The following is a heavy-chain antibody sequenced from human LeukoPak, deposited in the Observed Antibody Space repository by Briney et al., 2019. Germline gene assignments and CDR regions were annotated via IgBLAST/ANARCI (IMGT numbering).Heavy chain of an antibody. CDR3: ARKYWFDP. J-gene: IGHJ5*02. V-gene: IGHV3-21*01. CDR2: ISSSSSYI. CDR1: GLTFSSHW. Sequence: GSLSLSCAASGLTFSSHWMHWVRQAPGKGLEWVSSISSSSSYIYYADSVEGRFTISRDNAKNSLYLQMNSLRAEDTAVYYCARKYWFDPWGQGTLVTVSS.